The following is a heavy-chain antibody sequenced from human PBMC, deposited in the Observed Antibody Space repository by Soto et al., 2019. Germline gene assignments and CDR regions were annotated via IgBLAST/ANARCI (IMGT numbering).Heavy chain of an antibody. Sequence: SETLSLTCAVYGGSFSGYYWSWIRQPPGKGLEWIGEINHSGSTNYNPSLKSRVTISVDTSKNQFSLKLSSVTAADTAVYYCARGRDLGVFDPWGQGTLVTVSS. CDR1: GGSFSGYY. V-gene: IGHV4-34*01. CDR2: INHSGST. CDR3: ARGRDLGVFDP. D-gene: IGHD3-16*01. J-gene: IGHJ5*02.